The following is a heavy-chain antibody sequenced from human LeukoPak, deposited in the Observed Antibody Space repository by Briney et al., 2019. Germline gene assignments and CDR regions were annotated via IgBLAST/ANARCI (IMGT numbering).Heavy chain of an antibody. J-gene: IGHJ6*04. CDR1: GGSFSSYY. V-gene: IGHV4-34*01. Sequence: SGTLSLTCAVYGGSFSSYYWSWIRQPPGKGLEWVGEINHSGSTNYNPSLKRRVTISVDTSKNQFSLKLSSVTAADTAVYYCARDRIVVVPAVTRNYGMEVWRKGTTVTVSS. CDR3: ARDRIVVVPAVTRNYGMEV. CDR2: INHSGST. D-gene: IGHD2-2*01.